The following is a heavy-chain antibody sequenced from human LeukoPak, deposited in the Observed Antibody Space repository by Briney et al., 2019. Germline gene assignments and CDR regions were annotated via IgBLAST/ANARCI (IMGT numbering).Heavy chain of an antibody. CDR1: GFSFSNFV. Sequence: GGSLRLSCAASGFSFSNFVLNWVRQAPGKGLEWVSGISGSGLASYYADSVKGRFTISRDRSNNRVYLQMDSLRVEDMAIYYCAKDAYGAIPRHFESWGQGTLVTVSS. J-gene: IGHJ4*02. CDR3: AKDAYGAIPRHFES. CDR2: ISGSGLAS. D-gene: IGHD4-17*01. V-gene: IGHV3-23*01.